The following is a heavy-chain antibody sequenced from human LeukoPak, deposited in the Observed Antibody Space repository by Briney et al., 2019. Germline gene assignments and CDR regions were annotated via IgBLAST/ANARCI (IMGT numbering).Heavy chain of an antibody. CDR3: ARASGWYIDY. D-gene: IGHD6-19*01. V-gene: IGHV3-66*01. J-gene: IGHJ4*02. CDR1: GFTFDDYA. CDR2: IYSGGST. Sequence: GGSLRLSCTASGFTFDDYAMHWVRQAPGKGLEWVSVIYSGGSTYYADSVKGRFTISRDNSKNTLYLQMNSLRAEDTAVYYCARASGWYIDYWGQGTLVTVSS.